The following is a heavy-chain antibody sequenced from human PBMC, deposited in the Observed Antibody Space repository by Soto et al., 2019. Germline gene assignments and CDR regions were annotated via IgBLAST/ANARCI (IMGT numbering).Heavy chain of an antibody. Sequence: QVQVVESGGGVVQPGRSLRLSCVASGFTFSSYALHWVRQAPGKGLEWVAVISQDGSKKYYTDSVKGRFTIPRDNSKNTVYMQMNSLSAEDTGVYYCARNPNYYDSSGTYYYYNMDVWGQGTTVTVSS. V-gene: IGHV3-30-3*01. CDR2: ISQDGSKK. J-gene: IGHJ6*02. CDR1: GFTFSSYA. D-gene: IGHD3-22*01. CDR3: ARNPNYYDSSGTYYYYNMDV.